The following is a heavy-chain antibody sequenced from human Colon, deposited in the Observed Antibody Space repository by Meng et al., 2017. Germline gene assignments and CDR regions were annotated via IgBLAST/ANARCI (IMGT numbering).Heavy chain of an antibody. CDR3: ARNPVIPDARTFDF. D-gene: IGHD2-2*01. Sequence: QLQESGPGLVKPSQTLSLTCTISNGSINSADYYWNWIRQPPGKGPEWLGYIHSSGNTYYTPSLKPRLAMSLDTSKNQFSLRLTSVTAADTAVYYCARNPVIPDARTFDFWGQGALVTVSS. V-gene: IGHV4-30-4*01. J-gene: IGHJ4*02. CDR2: IHSSGNT. CDR1: NGSINSADYY.